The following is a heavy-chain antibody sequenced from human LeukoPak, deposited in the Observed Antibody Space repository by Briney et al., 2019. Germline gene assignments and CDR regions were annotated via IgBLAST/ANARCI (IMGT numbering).Heavy chain of an antibody. V-gene: IGHV3-30-3*01. D-gene: IGHD6-6*01. Sequence: PGGSLRLSCAASGFTFSSYAMPWVRQAPGKGLEWVAVISYDGSNKYYADSVKGRFTISRDNSKNTLYLQMNSLRAEDTAVYYCARGSSSSLSGYWGQGTLVTVSS. CDR3: ARGSSSSLSGY. J-gene: IGHJ4*02. CDR1: GFTFSSYA. CDR2: ISYDGSNK.